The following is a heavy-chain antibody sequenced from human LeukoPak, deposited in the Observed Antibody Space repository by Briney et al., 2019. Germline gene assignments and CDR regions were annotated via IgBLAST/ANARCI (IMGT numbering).Heavy chain of an antibody. V-gene: IGHV3-21*01. D-gene: IGHD3-3*01. CDR2: ISSSSSYI. Sequence: PGGSLRLSCAASGFTFSSYSMNWVRQAPGKGLEWVSSISSSSSYIYYADSVKGRFTISRDNAKNSLYLQMNSLRAEDTAVYYCARPNWSGYSFDYWGQGTLVTVSS. J-gene: IGHJ4*02. CDR1: GFTFSSYS. CDR3: ARPNWSGYSFDY.